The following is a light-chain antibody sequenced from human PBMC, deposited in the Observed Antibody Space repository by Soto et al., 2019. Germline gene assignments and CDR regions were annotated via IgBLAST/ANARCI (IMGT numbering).Light chain of an antibody. CDR2: DDS. V-gene: IGLV3-21*02. CDR1: KIGSES. CDR3: QVWHSGGDHSV. Sequence: SSELTQPPSVSVAPGQTARITCGGNKIGSESVHWYKQKPGQAPMVVVYDDSDRPSGIPERFSGSNSGNTATLTISRVEGGDEADYYCQVWHSGGDHSVFGGGTQLTVL. J-gene: IGLJ3*02.